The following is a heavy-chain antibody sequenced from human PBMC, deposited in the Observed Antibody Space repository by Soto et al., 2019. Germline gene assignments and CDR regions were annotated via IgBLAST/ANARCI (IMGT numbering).Heavy chain of an antibody. CDR1: GFTFDDYA. Sequence: EVQLVESGGGSVQPGRSLRLSCVASGFTFDDYAMHWVRQAPGKGLEWVSGISWNSGSIGYADSVKGRFTISRDNAKNSLYLQMNSLRAEDTALYYCAKGGVVAATHDAFDIWGQGTMVTVSS. J-gene: IGHJ3*02. CDR2: ISWNSGSI. CDR3: AKGGVVAATHDAFDI. D-gene: IGHD2-15*01. V-gene: IGHV3-9*01.